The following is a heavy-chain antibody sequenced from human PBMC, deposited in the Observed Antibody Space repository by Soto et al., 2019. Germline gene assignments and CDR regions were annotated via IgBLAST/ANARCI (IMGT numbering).Heavy chain of an antibody. CDR2: MNPNSGNT. CDR3: ARNPRFHFGVVISLPRDYYYGMDV. V-gene: IGHV1-8*01. D-gene: IGHD3-3*01. J-gene: IGHJ6*02. Sequence: ASVKVSCKASGYTFTSYDINWVRQATGQGLEWMGWMNPNSGNTGYAQKFQGRVTMTRNTSISTAYMELSSLRSEDTAVYYCARNPRFHFGVVISLPRDYYYGMDVWGQGTTVTVSS. CDR1: GYTFTSYD.